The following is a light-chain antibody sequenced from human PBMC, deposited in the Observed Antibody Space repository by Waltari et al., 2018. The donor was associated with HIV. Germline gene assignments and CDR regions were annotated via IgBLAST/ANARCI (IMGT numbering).Light chain of an antibody. CDR1: SRDVGSYDL. Sequence: QSALTQPASESVSPGQSITLSCTGTSRDVGSYDLVSWYQLHPGKAPKLMIYEVTKRPSGVSNRFSGSKSGNTASLTISGLQAEDEADYYCCSYAGSSAVVFGGGTKLTVL. CDR2: EVT. V-gene: IGLV2-23*02. J-gene: IGLJ2*01. CDR3: CSYAGSSAVV.